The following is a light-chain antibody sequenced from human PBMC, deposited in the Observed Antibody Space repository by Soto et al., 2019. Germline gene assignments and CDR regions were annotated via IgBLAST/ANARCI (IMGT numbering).Light chain of an antibody. Sequence: EIMMTQSPAALSVSPGEKATISCRASQSVSSNLAWYQQKPGQAPRLLIYGASTRATGIPARFSGSGSGTEFTLTISSLQSEDFAVYYCQQYNNWPPRTFGQGTKVDIK. V-gene: IGKV3-15*01. CDR2: GAS. CDR1: QSVSSN. J-gene: IGKJ1*01. CDR3: QQYNNWPPRT.